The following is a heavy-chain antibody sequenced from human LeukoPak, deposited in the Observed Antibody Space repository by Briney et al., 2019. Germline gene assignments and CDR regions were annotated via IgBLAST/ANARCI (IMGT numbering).Heavy chain of an antibody. CDR1: GGSFSGYY. CDR3: ARGDDYGDYVLGFDP. J-gene: IGHJ5*02. Sequence: SETLSLTCAVYGGSFSGYYWSWIRRPPGKGLEWIGEINHSGSTNYNPSLKSRVTISVDTSKNQFSLKLSSVTAADTAVYYCARGDDYGDYVLGFDPWGQGTLVTVSS. D-gene: IGHD4-17*01. V-gene: IGHV4-34*01. CDR2: INHSGST.